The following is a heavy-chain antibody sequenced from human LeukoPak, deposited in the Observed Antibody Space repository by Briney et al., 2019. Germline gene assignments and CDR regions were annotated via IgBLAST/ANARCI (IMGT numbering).Heavy chain of an antibody. CDR2: INPNSGGT. J-gene: IGHJ4*02. Sequence: ASVKVSCKASGYTFTGYYMHWVRQAPGQGLEWMGRINPNSGGTNYAQKFQGRVTMTRDTSISTAYMELSRLRSDDTAVYYCARSLCMPHYDSSHWGQGTLVTVSS. CDR1: GYTFTGYY. V-gene: IGHV1-2*06. CDR3: ARSLCMPHYDSSH. D-gene: IGHD3-22*01.